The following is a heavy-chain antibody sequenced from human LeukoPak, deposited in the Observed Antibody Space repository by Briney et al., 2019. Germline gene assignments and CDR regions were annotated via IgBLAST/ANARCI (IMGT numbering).Heavy chain of an antibody. D-gene: IGHD3-22*01. CDR2: IIPIFGTA. Sequence: ASVKVSCKASGGTFSSYAISWVRQAPGQGLEWMGGIIPIFGTANYAQKFQGRVTITADESTSTAYMELSSLRYEDTAVYYCARGYYDSSGYYHWGQGTLVTVSS. CDR1: GGTFSSYA. J-gene: IGHJ5*02. V-gene: IGHV1-69*13. CDR3: ARGYYDSSGYYH.